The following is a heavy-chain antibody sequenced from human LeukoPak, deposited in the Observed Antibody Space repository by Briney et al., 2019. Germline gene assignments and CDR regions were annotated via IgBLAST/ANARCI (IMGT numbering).Heavy chain of an antibody. D-gene: IGHD1-26*01. CDR2: FDPEDGET. J-gene: IGHJ4*02. CDR1: GGTFSSYA. CDR3: ARDLKWELFHFDY. V-gene: IGHV1-24*01. Sequence: ASVKVSCKASGGTFSSYAISWVRQAPGKGLEWMGGFDPEDGETIYAQKFQGRVTMTEDTSTDTAYMELRSLRSDDTAVYYCARDLKWELFHFDYWGQGTLVTVSS.